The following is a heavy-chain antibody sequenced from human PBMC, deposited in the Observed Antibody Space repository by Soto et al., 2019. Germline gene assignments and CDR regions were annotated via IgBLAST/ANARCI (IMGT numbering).Heavy chain of an antibody. CDR2: IIPIFGTT. CDR1: GGTFSNDA. Sequence: QEQLVQAGAEVKKPGSSVRISCRASGGTFSNDAVSWVRQAPGQGLQWMGGIIPIFGTTHYAQKFQGRVTITADESTATAYMELRRVTSEDTAVYYGATELRTGNYGMDVWGQGTAVTVSS. CDR3: ATELRTGNYGMDV. J-gene: IGHJ6*02. D-gene: IGHD3-10*01. V-gene: IGHV1-69*01.